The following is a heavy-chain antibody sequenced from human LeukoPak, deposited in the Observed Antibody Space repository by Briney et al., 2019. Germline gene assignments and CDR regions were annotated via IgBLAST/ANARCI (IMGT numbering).Heavy chain of an antibody. Sequence: KPGGSLRLSCAASGFTFSSYSMNWVRQAPGKGLEWVSSISSSSSYIYYADSVKGRFTISRDNAKNSLYLQMNSLRAEDTAVYYCARPRRPGHYYYGMDVWGQGTTVTVSS. CDR2: ISSSSSYI. V-gene: IGHV3-21*01. J-gene: IGHJ6*02. D-gene: IGHD6-6*01. CDR3: ARPRRPGHYYYGMDV. CDR1: GFTFSSYS.